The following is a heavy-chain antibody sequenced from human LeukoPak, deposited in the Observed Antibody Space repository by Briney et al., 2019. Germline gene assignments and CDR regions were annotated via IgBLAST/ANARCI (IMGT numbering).Heavy chain of an antibody. CDR2: ISHDGSNK. Sequence: GGSLRLSCAASGFTLSSYGMHWVRQAPGKGLEWVAVISHDGSNKYYADSVKGRFTISRDNSKNTLYLQMNSLRAEDTAVYYCATEDEDYYYYMDVWGKGTTVTVSS. V-gene: IGHV3-30*03. CDR1: GFTLSSYG. J-gene: IGHJ6*03. CDR3: ATEDEDYYYYMDV. D-gene: IGHD2-15*01.